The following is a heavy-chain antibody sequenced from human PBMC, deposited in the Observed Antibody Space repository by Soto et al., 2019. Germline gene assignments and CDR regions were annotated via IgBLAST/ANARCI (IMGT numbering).Heavy chain of an antibody. CDR2: IIPILVPA. V-gene: IGHV1-69*06. CDR3: ARAAKRYFDY. Sequence: QVHLVQSGAEVKKPGSSFNVSCKVSGGTFNTFAVSWVRQAPGQGFEWLGGIIPILVPAFYAQKFQGRFTITADKATSTAYLELTSLTSEDTAVYYCARAAKRYFDYWGQGTLVTVSS. J-gene: IGHJ4*02. CDR1: GGTFNTFA.